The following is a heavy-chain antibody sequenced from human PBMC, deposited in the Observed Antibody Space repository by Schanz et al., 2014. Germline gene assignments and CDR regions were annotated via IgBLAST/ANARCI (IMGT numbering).Heavy chain of an antibody. V-gene: IGHV3-53*01. D-gene: IGHD2-21*01. Sequence: EVQLVESGGGLIQPGGSLRLSCAVSGFSVSTNYMSWARQAPGKGLDWISSLYINAGSTRYADSVKGRFFISRDSSKNTLFLQMNSLRADDTAIYFCARDEGRDGYNLAFDVWGQGTLVTVSS. CDR3: ARDEGRDGYNLAFDV. CDR1: GFSVSTNY. J-gene: IGHJ3*01. CDR2: LYINAGST.